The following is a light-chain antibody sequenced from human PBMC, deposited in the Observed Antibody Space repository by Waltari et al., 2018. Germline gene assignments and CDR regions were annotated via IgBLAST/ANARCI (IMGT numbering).Light chain of an antibody. CDR2: DAS. V-gene: IGKV3-20*01. CDR1: QSISRF. CDR3: QKYGSLPAT. Sequence: EIMLPQSPGTLSLSPGERATLYCMSSQSISRFLAWYQQKPGQAPRFLIYDASSRATGIPDRFSGSGSWTDFSLTISKLEPEDIAVYYCQKYGSLPATFGQGTKVEIK. J-gene: IGKJ1*01.